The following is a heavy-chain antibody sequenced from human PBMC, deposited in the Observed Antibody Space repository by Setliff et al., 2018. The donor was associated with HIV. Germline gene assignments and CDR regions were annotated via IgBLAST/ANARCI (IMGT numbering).Heavy chain of an antibody. V-gene: IGHV1-69*06. CDR3: ARGLRAPAANYGMDV. Sequence: ASVKVSCKGSGDTFTSFAINWVRQAPGQGLEWLGRIIPVFGTANYAQKFQARVTITVDKSTNTAYMALSSLRHDDTAIYYCARGLRAPAANYGMDVWGQGTTVTVSS. CDR2: IIPVFGTA. D-gene: IGHD6-25*01. CDR1: GDTFTSFA. J-gene: IGHJ6*02.